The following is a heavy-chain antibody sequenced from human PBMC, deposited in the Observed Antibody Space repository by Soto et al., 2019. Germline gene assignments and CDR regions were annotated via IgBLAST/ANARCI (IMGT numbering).Heavy chain of an antibody. Sequence: ASVKVSCKASGYTFTIYAIDWVRQAPGQRLEWMGRINAGNGNTKYSQKFQGRVTITRDTSASTAYMELSSLRSEDTAVYYCARVNPWYYYYYMDVWGKGTTVTFSS. J-gene: IGHJ6*03. CDR1: GYTFTIYA. CDR2: INAGNGNT. V-gene: IGHV1-3*01. CDR3: ARVNPWYYYYYMDV.